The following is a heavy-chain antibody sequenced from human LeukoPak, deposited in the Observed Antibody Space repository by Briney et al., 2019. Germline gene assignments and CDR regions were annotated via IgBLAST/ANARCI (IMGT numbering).Heavy chain of an antibody. Sequence: SETLSLTCAVSGGSISSGGYSWSWLRQPPGKGLEWIGYIYHSGSTYYNPSLKSRVTTSVDRSKNQFSLKLSSVTAADTAVYYCASAPAGNLIDYWGQGTLVTVSS. J-gene: IGHJ4*02. CDR3: ASAPAGNLIDY. CDR2: IYHSGST. V-gene: IGHV4-30-2*01. CDR1: GGSISSGGYS. D-gene: IGHD1-1*01.